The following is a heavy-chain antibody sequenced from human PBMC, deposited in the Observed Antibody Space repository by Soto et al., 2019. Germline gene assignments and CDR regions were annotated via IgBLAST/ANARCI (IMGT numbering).Heavy chain of an antibody. CDR2: IMPVFATP. D-gene: IGHD3-3*02. J-gene: IGHJ6*02. CDR3: ARDTDRQQLGGNYYYILDV. V-gene: IGHV1-69*12. CDR1: GGTFSTSA. Sequence: QVQLMQSGAEVKKPGSSVKVSCKASGGTFSTSAISWVRQAHGEGLEWVGGIMPVFATPDYAQKFQGRVTISADESTTTAYLELTSLTTDDTAVYYCARDTDRQQLGGNYYYILDVWGQGTAITVSS.